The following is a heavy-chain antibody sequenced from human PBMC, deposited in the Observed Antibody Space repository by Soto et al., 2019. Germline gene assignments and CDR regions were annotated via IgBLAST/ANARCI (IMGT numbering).Heavy chain of an antibody. CDR1: GYTFTGYY. Sequence: QMQLVQSGAEARKPGASVKVSCKTSGYTFTGYYLNWGRQAPGRGLEWAGWINPKTGDTNNAQKFQGRVTMTTATSISTGYMELSRLKSDDTAVYYCVTGDHLVRWGQGTRVTVSS. CDR3: VTGDHLVR. CDR2: INPKTGDT. J-gene: IGHJ4*02. D-gene: IGHD6-6*01. V-gene: IGHV1-2*02.